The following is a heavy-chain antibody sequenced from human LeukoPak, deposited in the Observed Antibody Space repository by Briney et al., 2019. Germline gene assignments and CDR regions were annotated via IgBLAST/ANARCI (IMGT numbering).Heavy chain of an antibody. Sequence: SETLSLTCTVSGYSISSGYYWGWIRQPPGKGLEWIGSIYHSGSTYYNPSLKSRITISVDTSKNQFSLKLSSVTAADTAIYYCAKGAGGFSYYNWFDPWGQGTLVTVSS. CDR2: IYHSGST. CDR1: GYSISSGYY. J-gene: IGHJ5*02. V-gene: IGHV4-38-2*02. D-gene: IGHD5-18*01. CDR3: AKGAGGFSYYNWFDP.